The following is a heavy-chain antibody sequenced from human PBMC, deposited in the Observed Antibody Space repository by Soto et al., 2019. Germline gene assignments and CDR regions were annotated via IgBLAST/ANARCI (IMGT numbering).Heavy chain of an antibody. CDR1: GLTFSRHA. J-gene: IGHJ5*01. CDR3: AKKPNGFDS. V-gene: IGHV3-23*01. CDR2: ISESSRNT. Sequence: EVQLLESGGGLVQPGGSLRLSCAASGLTFSRHAMAWVRQAPGKGLEWLSSISESSRNTYYADSVKGRFTISKDNSKNMLYLQMNSLRDEDTAVYYCAKKPNGFDSWGQGTLVTVSS.